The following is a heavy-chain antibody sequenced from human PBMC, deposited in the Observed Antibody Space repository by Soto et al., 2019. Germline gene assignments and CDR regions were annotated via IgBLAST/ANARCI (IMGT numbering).Heavy chain of an antibody. D-gene: IGHD6-13*01. V-gene: IGHV4-4*07. CDR1: GASMNGYH. CDR3: ARDQGVAAAGITWFDP. J-gene: IGHJ5*02. CDR2: IHSSGST. Sequence: WETLYLTCTVSGASMNGYHWSGIRQPAGKGLEWIGHIHSSGSTNYNPSLKSRVTMSVDTSKNQFSLRLMSLTAADTAVYYCARDQGVAAAGITWFDPWGQGSLVTVSS.